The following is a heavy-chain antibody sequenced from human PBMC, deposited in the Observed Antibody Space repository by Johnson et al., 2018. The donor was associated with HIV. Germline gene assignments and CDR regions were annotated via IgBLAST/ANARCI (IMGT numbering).Heavy chain of an antibody. CDR2: ISWNGGST. CDR1: GFTFDDYA. CDR3: AKGIARRTNDAFDI. V-gene: IGHV3-20*04. J-gene: IGHJ3*02. D-gene: IGHD2/OR15-2a*01. Sequence: VQLVESGGGVVRPGGSLRLSCVGSGFTFDDYALSWVLQLPGKGLEWVSGISWNGGSTAYADSVKGRFTISRDNSKNTLYLQMNSLRAEDTAGYYCAKGIARRTNDAFDIWGQGTMVTVSS.